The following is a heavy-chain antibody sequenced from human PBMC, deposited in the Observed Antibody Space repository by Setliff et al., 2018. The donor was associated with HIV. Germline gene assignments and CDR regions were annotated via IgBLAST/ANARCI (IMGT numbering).Heavy chain of an antibody. CDR1: GYNFNSYG. CDR3: ARGALGGYFDF. V-gene: IGHV1-18*01. D-gene: IGHD3-16*01. CDR2: VSGYNGNA. J-gene: IGHJ4*02. Sequence: ASVKVSCKASGYNFNSYGLNWVRQAPGHGLEWMGRVSGYNGNANYAQKFQGRVTMTIDTSTTTAYMELRSLSSDDTAVYYCARGALGGYFDFWGQGSLVTVSS.